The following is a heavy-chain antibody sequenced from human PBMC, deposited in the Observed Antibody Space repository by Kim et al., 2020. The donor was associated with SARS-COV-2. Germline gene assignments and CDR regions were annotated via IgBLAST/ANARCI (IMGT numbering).Heavy chain of an antibody. Sequence: SGPTLVNPTQPLTLTCTFSGFSLSTSKMCVSWIRQPPGKALEWLARIDWDDVKYYSTSLKTRLTISKDTSKNQVVLTMTNVDPVDTATYYCARTRHEGYRAYGMDVWGQGTTVTVCS. CDR1: GFSLSTSKMC. D-gene: IGHD4-4*01. V-gene: IGHV2-70*11. CDR2: IDWDDVK. CDR3: ARTRHEGYRAYGMDV. J-gene: IGHJ6*02.